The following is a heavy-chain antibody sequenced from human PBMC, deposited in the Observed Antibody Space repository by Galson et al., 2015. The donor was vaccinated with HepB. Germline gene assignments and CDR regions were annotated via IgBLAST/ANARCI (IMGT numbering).Heavy chain of an antibody. Sequence: SLRLSCAASGFTFSSYSMNWVRQAPGKGLEWVSSISSSSSYIYYADSVKGRFTISRDNSKNSLYLQMNSLRAEDTAVYYCARYCSSTNCYSWDYYYYYGMDVWGQGTPVTVSS. J-gene: IGHJ6*02. D-gene: IGHD2-2*01. V-gene: IGHV3-21*01. CDR1: GFTFSSYS. CDR3: ARYCSSTNCYSWDYYYYYGMDV. CDR2: ISSSSSYI.